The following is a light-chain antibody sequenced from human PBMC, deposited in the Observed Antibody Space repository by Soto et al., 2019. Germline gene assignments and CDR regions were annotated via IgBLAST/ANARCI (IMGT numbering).Light chain of an antibody. Sequence: EIVLTQSPATLSLSPGERATLSCRASQSVSSYLAWYQQKPGQAPRLLIYDASNRATGIPARFSGSGSGTDFTLTISSLEPEDFAVYYCQQSSTTPYTFVQGTKLEIK. CDR2: DAS. V-gene: IGKV3-11*01. CDR1: QSVSSY. J-gene: IGKJ2*01. CDR3: QQSSTTPYT.